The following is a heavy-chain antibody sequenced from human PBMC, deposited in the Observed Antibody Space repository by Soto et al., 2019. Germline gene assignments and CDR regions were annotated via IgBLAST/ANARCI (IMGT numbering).Heavy chain of an antibody. CDR3: ARDAGYSSGWNWFDP. V-gene: IGHV3-30-3*01. CDR2: ISYDGSNK. CDR1: GFTFSSYA. J-gene: IGHJ5*02. D-gene: IGHD6-19*01. Sequence: GGSLRLSCAASGFTFSSYAMHWVRQAPGKGLEWVAVISYDGSNKYYADSVKGRFTISRDNSKNTLYLQMNSLRAEDTAVYYCARDAGYSSGWNWFDPWGQGTLVTVSS.